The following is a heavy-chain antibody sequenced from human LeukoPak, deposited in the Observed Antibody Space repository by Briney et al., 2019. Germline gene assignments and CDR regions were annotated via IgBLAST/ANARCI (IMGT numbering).Heavy chain of an antibody. J-gene: IGHJ3*02. Sequence: GGSLRLSCAASGFTFSSYGMHWVRQAPGKGLEWVAVISYDGSNKYYADSVKGRFTISRDNSKNTLYLQMNSLRAEDTAVYYCAKDEDVRQWPALGAFDIWGQGTMVTVSS. D-gene: IGHD6-19*01. CDR3: AKDEDVRQWPALGAFDI. CDR1: GFTFSSYG. CDR2: ISYDGSNK. V-gene: IGHV3-30*18.